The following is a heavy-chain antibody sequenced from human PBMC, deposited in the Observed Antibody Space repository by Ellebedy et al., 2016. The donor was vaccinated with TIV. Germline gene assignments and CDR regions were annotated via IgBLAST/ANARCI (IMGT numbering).Heavy chain of an antibody. J-gene: IGHJ4*02. V-gene: IGHV3-66*01. Sequence: GGSLKISCVVSGITVSSKFLNWVRQAPGKGLEWVSIIYGDGTTYYADSVKGRFTISRDNSKNTLYLQMNSLRAEDTAVYYCAGGISVAGTSLGFWGQGTLVTVSS. CDR2: IYGDGTT. CDR3: AGGISVAGTSLGF. D-gene: IGHD6-19*01. CDR1: GITVSSKF.